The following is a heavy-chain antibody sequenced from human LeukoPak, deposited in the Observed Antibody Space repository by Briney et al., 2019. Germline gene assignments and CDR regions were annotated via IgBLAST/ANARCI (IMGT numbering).Heavy chain of an antibody. CDR1: GFNFSNYW. CDR2: IKHDGSEK. V-gene: IGHV3-7*01. Sequence: GGSLRISCIGSGFNFSNYWMNWVRQAPGKGLEWVANIKHDGSEKYYVNSVKGRFSISRDNAKKSLYLQMNSLRAEDTAVYYCARALSHCLDYWGQGTLVTVSS. CDR3: ARALSHCLDY. D-gene: IGHD3-16*01. J-gene: IGHJ4*02.